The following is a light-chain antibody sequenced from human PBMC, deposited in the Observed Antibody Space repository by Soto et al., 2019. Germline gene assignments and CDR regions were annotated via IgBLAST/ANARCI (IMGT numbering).Light chain of an antibody. CDR1: SSNIGAGYD. Sequence: QSVLTQPPSVSGAPGQRVTISCTGSSSNIGAGYDVHWYQQLPGTAPKLLIYGNSNRPSGVPDRLSGSKSGTSASLAITGLQAEDEADYYCQSYDSSLSAADVVFGGGTKVTVL. V-gene: IGLV1-40*01. J-gene: IGLJ2*01. CDR3: QSYDSSLSAADVV. CDR2: GNS.